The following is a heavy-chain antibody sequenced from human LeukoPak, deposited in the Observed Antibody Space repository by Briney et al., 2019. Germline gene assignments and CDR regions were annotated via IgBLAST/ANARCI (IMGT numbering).Heavy chain of an antibody. J-gene: IGHJ5*02. Sequence: SETLSLTCTVSGGSISSSSYYWGWIRQPPGKGLEWIGSIYYSGSTYYTPSLNSRVTISVDTSKNQFSLKLSSVTAADTAVYYCARRNYDFWSGFPNWFDPWGQGTLVTVSS. CDR3: ARRNYDFWSGFPNWFDP. D-gene: IGHD3-3*01. V-gene: IGHV4-39*01. CDR2: IYYSGST. CDR1: GGSISSSSYY.